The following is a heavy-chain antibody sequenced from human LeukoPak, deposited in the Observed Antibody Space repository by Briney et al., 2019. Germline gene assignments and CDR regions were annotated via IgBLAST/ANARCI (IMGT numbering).Heavy chain of an antibody. V-gene: IGHV1-69*05. CDR2: IIPIFGTA. J-gene: IGHJ4*02. D-gene: IGHD2-2*01. CDR3: ASTYCSSTSCYPY. Sequence: GASVKVSCKAPGGTFSSYAISWVRQAPGQGLEWMGGIIPIFGTANYAQKFQGRVTITTDESTSTAYMELSSLRSEDTAVYYCASTYCSSTSCYPYWGQGTLVTVSS. CDR1: GGTFSSYA.